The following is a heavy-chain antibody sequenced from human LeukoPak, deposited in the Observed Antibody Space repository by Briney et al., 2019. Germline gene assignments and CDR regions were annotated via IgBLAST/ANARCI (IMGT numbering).Heavy chain of an antibody. CDR2: ISGSGDKI. J-gene: IGHJ4*02. V-gene: IGHV3-23*01. Sequence: PGGSLRLSCAASGFTFSNSAMTWVRQAPGKGLEWVSAISGSGDKIHYADSVKGRFTISRDNSKNTLYLQMNSLRVEDMAIYYCAKDWSCDYWGQGTLITVSS. CDR1: GFTFSNSA. CDR3: AKDWSCDY. D-gene: IGHD1-26*01.